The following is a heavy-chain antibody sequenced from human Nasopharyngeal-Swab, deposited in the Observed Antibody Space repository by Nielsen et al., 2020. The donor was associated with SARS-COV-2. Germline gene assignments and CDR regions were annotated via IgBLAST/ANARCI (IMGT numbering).Heavy chain of an antibody. J-gene: IGHJ6*02. V-gene: IGHV1-8*01. Sequence: WVRQAPGQGLEWMGWMNPNSGNTGYAQKFQGRVTMTRNTSISTAYMELSSLRSEDTAVYYCARGRLSNYYGMDVWGQGTTVTVPS. CDR3: ARGRLSNYYGMDV. D-gene: IGHD3-16*02. CDR2: MNPNSGNT.